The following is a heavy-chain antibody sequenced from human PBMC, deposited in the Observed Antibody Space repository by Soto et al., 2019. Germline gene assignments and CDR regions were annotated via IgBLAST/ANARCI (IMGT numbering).Heavy chain of an antibody. CDR3: ELLSVGELSHDGFDI. CDR1: SYTLTGSY. CDR2: INPNSVDT. J-gene: IGHJ3*02. V-gene: IGHV1-2*04. D-gene: IGHD3-16*02. Sequence: ASVKVSNQASSYTLTGSYLHLLRQAPGKGVEWMGWINPNSVDTNYPQNFHGWIIITRDPSISPAYMKVSRLKSDDPTMYYLELLSVGELSHDGFDIWGQGTMVTVSS.